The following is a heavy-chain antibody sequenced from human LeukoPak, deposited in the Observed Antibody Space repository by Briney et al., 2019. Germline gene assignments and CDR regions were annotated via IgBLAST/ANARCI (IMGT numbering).Heavy chain of an antibody. CDR3: AYCTGDYYYYGMDV. CDR1: GFTVGSNY. V-gene: IGHV3-66*01. D-gene: IGHD1-14*01. Sequence: GGSLRLSCAASGFTVGSNYMSWVRQAPGKGLEWVSVIYSGGSTYYADSVKGRFTISRDNSKNTLYLQMNSLRAEDTAVYYCAYCTGDYYYYGMDVWGQGTTVTVSS. J-gene: IGHJ6*02. CDR2: IYSGGST.